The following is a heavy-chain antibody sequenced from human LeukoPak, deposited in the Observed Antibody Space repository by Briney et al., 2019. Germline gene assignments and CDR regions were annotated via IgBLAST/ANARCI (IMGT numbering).Heavy chain of an antibody. CDR2: IYYSGST. CDR3: ATTPGDYGDYSGGVFDY. D-gene: IGHD4-17*01. CDR1: GGSISSSSYY. J-gene: IGHJ4*02. Sequence: SETLSLTCTVSGGSISSSSYYWGWIRQPPGKGLEWIGSIYYSGSTYYNPSLRSRVTISVDTSKNQFSLKLSSVTAADTAVYSCATTPGDYGDYSGGVFDYWGQGTLVTVSS. V-gene: IGHV4-39*01.